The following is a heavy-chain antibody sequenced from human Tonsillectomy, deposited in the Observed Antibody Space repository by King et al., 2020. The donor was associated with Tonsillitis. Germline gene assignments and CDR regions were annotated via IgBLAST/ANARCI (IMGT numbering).Heavy chain of an antibody. Sequence: QLVQSGAEVKKPGASVKVSCKASGYTFTGHYMHWVRQAPGQGLEWMGWTHPNGGGTKYAQKFQGRVTMTRDTSLSTAHMELSRLRSDDTAVYYCARGDRYSGYDSLDYWGQGTLVTVSS. V-gene: IGHV1-2*02. D-gene: IGHD5-12*01. CDR1: GYTFTGHY. CDR2: THPNGGGT. J-gene: IGHJ4*02. CDR3: ARGDRYSGYDSLDY.